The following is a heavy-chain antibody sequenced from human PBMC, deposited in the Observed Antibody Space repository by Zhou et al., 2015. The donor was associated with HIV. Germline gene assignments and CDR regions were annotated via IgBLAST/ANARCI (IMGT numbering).Heavy chain of an antibody. Sequence: QMQLVQSGPEVKKPGTSVKVSCKAAGITFSDSAVQWVRQARGQPLEWIGWIVVGGGSTNYAQKFQERVTITRDMSTTTAYMELSSLRSEDTAVYYCAREIEFGSGWFDHWGQGTPVTVS. CDR3: AREIEFGSGWFDH. CDR2: IVVGGGST. V-gene: IGHV1-58*01. CDR1: GITFSDSA. J-gene: IGHJ5*02. D-gene: IGHD6-19*01.